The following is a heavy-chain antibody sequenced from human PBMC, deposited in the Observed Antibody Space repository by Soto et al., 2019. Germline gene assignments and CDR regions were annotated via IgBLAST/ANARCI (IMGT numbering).Heavy chain of an antibody. Sequence: EVQLVESGGGLVQPGGSLKLSCAASGFTFSGSAIHWVRQASGKGLEWVGRIRSKANKFATAYAASVKGRFTISRDDSKSTAYLQMDSLKSEDTAIYYCTRPTYGSNSNGYWGQGTLVTVSS. CDR2: IRSKANKFAT. CDR1: GFTFSGSA. V-gene: IGHV3-73*02. J-gene: IGHJ4*02. CDR3: TRPTYGSNSNGY. D-gene: IGHD4-17*01.